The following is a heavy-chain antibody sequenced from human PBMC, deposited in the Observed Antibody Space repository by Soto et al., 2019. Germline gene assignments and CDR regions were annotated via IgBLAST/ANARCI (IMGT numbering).Heavy chain of an antibody. D-gene: IGHD1-26*01. Sequence: GGSLRLSCAAPGLTFDDYAMHWVRQAPGKGLEWVSGISWNSGSIGYADSVKGRFTISRDNAKNSLYLQMNSLRAEDTAVYYCTRVGSGYYYLDYYGQGA. V-gene: IGHV3-9*01. CDR1: GLTFDDYA. CDR2: ISWNSGSI. J-gene: IGHJ4*02. CDR3: TRVGSGYYYLDY.